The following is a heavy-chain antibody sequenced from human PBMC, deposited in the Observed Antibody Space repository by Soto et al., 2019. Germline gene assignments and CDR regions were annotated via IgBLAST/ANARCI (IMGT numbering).Heavy chain of an antibody. CDR2: INHSGST. V-gene: IGHV4-34*01. CDR3: ARDPYYDFWSGYHLYGMDV. CDR1: GGSFSGYY. J-gene: IGHJ6*02. Sequence: SETLSLTCAVYGGSFSGYYWSWIRQPPGKGLEWIGEINHSGSTNYNPSLKSRVTISVDTSKNQFSLKLSSVTAADTAVYYCARDPYYDFWSGYHLYGMDVWGQGTTVTVSS. D-gene: IGHD3-3*01.